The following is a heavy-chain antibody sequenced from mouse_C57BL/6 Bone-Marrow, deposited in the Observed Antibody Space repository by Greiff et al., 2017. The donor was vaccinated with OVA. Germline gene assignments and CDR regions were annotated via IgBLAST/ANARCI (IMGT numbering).Heavy chain of an antibody. Sequence: QVQLQQPGAELVKPGASVKLSCKASGYTFTSYWMQWVKQRPGQGLEWIGEIDPSDSYTNYNQKFKGKATLTVDTSSSTAYMQLCSLTSEYSAVYYCARGHGNYVFDYWGQGTTLTVSS. D-gene: IGHD2-1*01. CDR3: ARGHGNYVFDY. J-gene: IGHJ2*01. CDR2: IDPSDSYT. CDR1: GYTFTSYW. V-gene: IGHV1-50*01.